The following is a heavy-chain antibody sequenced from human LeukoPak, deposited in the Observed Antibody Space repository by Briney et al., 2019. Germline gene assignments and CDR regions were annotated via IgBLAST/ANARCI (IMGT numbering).Heavy chain of an antibody. CDR2: IYYSGST. J-gene: IGHJ6*03. D-gene: IGHD3-3*01. Sequence: PSETLSLTCTIPGASITTYYWSWIRQPPGKGLEWIGYIYYSGSTSYNPSLKSRVTISVDTSKNQFSLKLSSVTAADTAVYYCARDASEAFWSGYSPTYFYYYYMDVWGKGTTVTVSS. V-gene: IGHV4-59*01. CDR1: GASITTYY. CDR3: ARDASEAFWSGYSPTYFYYYYMDV.